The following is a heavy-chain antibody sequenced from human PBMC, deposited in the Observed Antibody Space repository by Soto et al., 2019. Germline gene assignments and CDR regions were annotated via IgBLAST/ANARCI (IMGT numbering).Heavy chain of an antibody. D-gene: IGHD6-6*01. Sequence: SGPTLVNPTQTLTLTCTFSGFSLSTSGVGVGWIRQPPGKALEWIALIYWNDDKRYNPSLKSRPTITKDTSKNHVVLTMTNMDPVDTATYYCAHTPGSYYFDYWGQGTLVTVSS. CDR2: IYWNDDK. J-gene: IGHJ4*02. CDR1: GFSLSTSGVG. CDR3: AHTPGSYYFDY. V-gene: IGHV2-5*01.